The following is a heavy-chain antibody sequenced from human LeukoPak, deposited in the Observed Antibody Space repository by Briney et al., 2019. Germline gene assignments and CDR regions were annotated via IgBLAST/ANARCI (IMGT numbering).Heavy chain of an antibody. CDR2: INGRGGDT. J-gene: IGHJ4*02. Sequence: GGSLRLPCAASGFTFSTYTMTWVRQAPGKGLECVSTINGRGGDTYYVDSVKGRFTISRDNSRNTVYLQMNSLRAEDTAVYYCAKDRAGTPWADWGQGTLVTVSS. CDR3: AKDRAGTPWAD. D-gene: IGHD1-1*01. CDR1: GFTFSTYT. V-gene: IGHV3-23*01.